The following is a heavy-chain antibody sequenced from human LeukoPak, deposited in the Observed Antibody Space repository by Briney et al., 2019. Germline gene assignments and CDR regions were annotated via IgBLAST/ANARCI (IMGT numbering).Heavy chain of an antibody. Sequence: PGGSLRLSCAASGFTFSSYGMHWVRQAPGKGLEWVAVIWYDGSNKYYADSVKGRFTISRDNSKNTLYLQMNSLRAEDTAVYYRARGYDSSGYEYYFDYWGQGTLVTVSS. D-gene: IGHD3-22*01. V-gene: IGHV3-33*01. CDR2: IWYDGSNK. CDR1: GFTFSSYG. CDR3: ARGYDSSGYEYYFDY. J-gene: IGHJ4*02.